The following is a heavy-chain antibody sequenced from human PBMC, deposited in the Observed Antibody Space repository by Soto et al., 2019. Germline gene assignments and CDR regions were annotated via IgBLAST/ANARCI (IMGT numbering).Heavy chain of an antibody. Sequence: PSETLSLTCAVSGGSISSGGYSWSWIRQPPGKGLECIGYIYHSGSTYYNPSLKSRVTISVDRSKNQFSLKLSSVTAADTAVYYCARGPPLLWWSQGTQVTVSS. CDR2: IYHSGST. J-gene: IGHJ4*02. CDR1: GGSISSGGYS. D-gene: IGHD2-21*01. V-gene: IGHV4-30-2*01. CDR3: ARGPPLLW.